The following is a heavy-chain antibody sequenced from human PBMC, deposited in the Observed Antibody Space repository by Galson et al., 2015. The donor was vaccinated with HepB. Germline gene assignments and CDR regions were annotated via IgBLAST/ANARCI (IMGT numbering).Heavy chain of an antibody. Sequence: SVKVSCKASGGTFSSYAISWVRQAPGQGLEWMGGIIPIFGTANYAQKFQGRVTITADESTSTAYMELSSLRSEDTAVYYCARVKVGCSGGSCSFDYWGQGTLVTVSS. CDR2: IIPIFGTA. J-gene: IGHJ4*02. V-gene: IGHV1-69*13. D-gene: IGHD2-15*01. CDR1: GGTFSSYA. CDR3: ARVKVGCSGGSCSFDY.